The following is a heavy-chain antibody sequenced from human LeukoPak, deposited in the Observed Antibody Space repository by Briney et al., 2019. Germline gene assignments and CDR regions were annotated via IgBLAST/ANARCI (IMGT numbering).Heavy chain of an antibody. CDR3: TRGYSGSNIYAFDV. D-gene: IGHD5-12*01. Sequence: GSLRLSCAASGFTSSSYGMHWVRQAPGKGLQWVGRVSNKAKRYTTEYATSVKGRFTISRDDSQDSLYLQMNDLKTEDTAVYHCTRGYSGSNIYAFDVWGQGTMVTVSS. V-gene: IGHV3-72*01. CDR2: VSNKAKRYTT. J-gene: IGHJ3*01. CDR1: GFTSSSYG.